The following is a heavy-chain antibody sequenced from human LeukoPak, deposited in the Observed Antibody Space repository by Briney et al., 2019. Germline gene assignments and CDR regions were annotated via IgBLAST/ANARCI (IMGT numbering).Heavy chain of an antibody. CDR2: INPNSGDT. D-gene: IGHD6-25*01. CDR1: GYTFTGYY. CDR3: ARGLSGPTAYFDY. Sequence: ASVKVSCKASGYTFTGYYMHWMRQAPGQGLEWMGWINPNSGDTNYAQKFQGRVTMTRDTSITTAYMELSRLRSDDTAVYFCARGLSGPTAYFDYWGQGTLVTVSS. J-gene: IGHJ4*02. V-gene: IGHV1-2*02.